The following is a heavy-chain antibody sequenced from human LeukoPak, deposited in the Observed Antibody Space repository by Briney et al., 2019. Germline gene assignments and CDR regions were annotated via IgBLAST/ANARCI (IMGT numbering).Heavy chain of an antibody. V-gene: IGHV3-23*01. Sequence: ETLSLTCTVSGGSIGSNNYYWGWIRQPPGKGLEWVSAISGSGGSTYYADSVKGRFTISRDNSKNTLYLQMNSLRAEDTAVYYCAKGSIVVVPAAIGRTFDYWGQGTLVTVSS. J-gene: IGHJ4*02. CDR2: ISGSGGST. D-gene: IGHD2-2*02. CDR3: AKGSIVVVPAAIGRTFDY. CDR1: GGSIGSNNYY.